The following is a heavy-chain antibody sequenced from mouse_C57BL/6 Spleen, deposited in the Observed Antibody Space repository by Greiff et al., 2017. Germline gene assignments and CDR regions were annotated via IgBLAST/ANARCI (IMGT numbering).Heavy chain of an antibody. Sequence: VQRVESGAELVRPGASVKLSCKASGYTFTDYYINWVKQRPGQGLEWIARIYPGSGNTYYNEKFKGKATLTAEKSSSTAYMQLSSLTSEDSAVYFCARWGGLWGQGTLVTVSA. V-gene: IGHV1-76*01. CDR3: ARWGGL. CDR2: IYPGSGNT. J-gene: IGHJ3*01. CDR1: GYTFTDYY.